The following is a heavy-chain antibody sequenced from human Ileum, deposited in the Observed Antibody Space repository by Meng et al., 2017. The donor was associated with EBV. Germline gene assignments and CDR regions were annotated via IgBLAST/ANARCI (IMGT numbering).Heavy chain of an antibody. CDR1: XGSFSGYY. CDR2: INHSGST. D-gene: IGHD4-17*01. V-gene: IGHV4-34*01. CDR3: ARYRLQNDYGDQLYYFDY. Sequence: QVHLRESGPGLMKPLGXRPLICAVHXGSFSGYYWSWIRQPPGKGLEWIGEINHSGSTNYNPSLKSRVNISLDTSKNQFSLKLSSVTAADTAVYYCARYRLQNDYGDQLYYFDYLGQGTLVHVSS. J-gene: IGHJ4*02.